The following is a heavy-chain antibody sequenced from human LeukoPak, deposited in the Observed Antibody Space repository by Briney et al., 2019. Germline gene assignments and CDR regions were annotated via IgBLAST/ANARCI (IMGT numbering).Heavy chain of an antibody. D-gene: IGHD2-21*02. CDR1: GGTFSIYA. J-gene: IGHJ4*02. V-gene: IGHV1-69*04. CDR2: IIPILGIA. CDR3: ARDPPLAYCGGDCYSLDY. Sequence: GAPVKVSCKASGGTFSIYAISWVRQAPGQGHEWMGRIIPILGIANYAQKFQGRVTITADKSTSTAYMELSSLRSEDTAVYYCARDPPLAYCGGDCYSLDYWGQGTLVTVSS.